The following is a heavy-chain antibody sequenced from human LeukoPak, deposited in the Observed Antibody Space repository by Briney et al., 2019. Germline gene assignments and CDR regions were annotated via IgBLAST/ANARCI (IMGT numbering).Heavy chain of an antibody. V-gene: IGHV1-8*01. J-gene: IGHJ4*02. Sequence: ASVKVSCKASGYTFTSYDINWVRQATGQGLEWMGWMNPNSGNTGYAQKFQGRVTMTRNTSISTAYMELSSLRSEDTAVYYCARDSSSWYPGHFDYWGQGTLVTVSS. CDR1: GYTFTSYD. CDR3: ARDSSSWYPGHFDY. D-gene: IGHD6-13*01. CDR2: MNPNSGNT.